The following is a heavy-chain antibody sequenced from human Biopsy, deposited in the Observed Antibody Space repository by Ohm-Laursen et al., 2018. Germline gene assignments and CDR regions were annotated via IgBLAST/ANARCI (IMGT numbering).Heavy chain of an antibody. Sequence: SETLSLTCAVFGKTFSDYQWSWIRQPPGKGLEWIGQINQAGTTNYNPSLKRRVSISADASTYEFSLTLTSVTASDTAVYLCGNEVHGRDYWGRGAQVTVSS. CDR1: GKTFSDYQ. CDR2: INQAGTT. J-gene: IGHJ4*02. V-gene: IGHV4-34*08. CDR3: GNEVHGRDY. D-gene: IGHD2-15*01.